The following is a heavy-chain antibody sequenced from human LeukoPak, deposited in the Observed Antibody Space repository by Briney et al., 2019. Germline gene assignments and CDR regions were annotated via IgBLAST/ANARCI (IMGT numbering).Heavy chain of an antibody. CDR2: ISYDGSYK. CDR1: GFSFSTYG. CDR3: AKDRYSGLNTIDY. V-gene: IGHV3-30*18. D-gene: IGHD6-13*01. Sequence: GGSLRLSCAASGFSFSTYGMHWVRQAPGKGLEWVAVISYDGSYKFYADSVKGRFTISRDNSKSTLYLQMNSLRAEDTAVYYCAKDRYSGLNTIDYWGQGTLVTVSS. J-gene: IGHJ4*02.